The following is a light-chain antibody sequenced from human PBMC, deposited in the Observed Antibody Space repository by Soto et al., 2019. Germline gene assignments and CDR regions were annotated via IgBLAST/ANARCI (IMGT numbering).Light chain of an antibody. J-gene: IGKJ1*01. CDR2: AAS. CDR1: QAIRND. Sequence: DIQMTQSPASLSASVGDRVIITCRASQAIRNDLGWYQQKVGKAPKRLIFAASSVQSGVPSRFSGSGSGTEFTLTISSLQPEDFGSYYCLQYNRYPRTFGQGTKVDIK. V-gene: IGKV1-17*01. CDR3: LQYNRYPRT.